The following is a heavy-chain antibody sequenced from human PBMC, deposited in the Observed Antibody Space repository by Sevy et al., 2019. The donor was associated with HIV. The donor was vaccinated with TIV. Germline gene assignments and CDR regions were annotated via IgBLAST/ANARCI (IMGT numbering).Heavy chain of an antibody. Sequence: ASVKVSCKGSGYTFTGYGMNWVRQAPGQGLEWMGWINTNTGNRTYAQDFTGRFVFSLDTSVSTAYLKISSLKAEDTAVYYCARTSRGIVVIPAAQHYYGMDVWGQGTTVTVSS. V-gene: IGHV7-4-1*02. CDR1: GYTFTGYG. CDR2: INTNTGNR. CDR3: ARTSRGIVVIPAAQHYYGMDV. D-gene: IGHD2-2*01. J-gene: IGHJ6*02.